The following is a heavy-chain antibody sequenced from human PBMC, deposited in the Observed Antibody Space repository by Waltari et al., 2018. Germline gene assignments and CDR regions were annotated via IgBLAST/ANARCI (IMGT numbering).Heavy chain of an antibody. CDR2: IKQDGSEK. Sequence: EVQLVESGGGLVQPGGSLRLSCAASGFIFSRYWMSWVRQAPGKGLEWVASIKQDGSEKYYVDSLKGRFTISRDNAKNSLYLQMNSLRAEDTAVYYCARAITAAGSTWGQGTLVTVSS. D-gene: IGHD6-13*01. CDR3: ARAITAAGST. CDR1: GFIFSRYW. V-gene: IGHV3-7*01. J-gene: IGHJ5*02.